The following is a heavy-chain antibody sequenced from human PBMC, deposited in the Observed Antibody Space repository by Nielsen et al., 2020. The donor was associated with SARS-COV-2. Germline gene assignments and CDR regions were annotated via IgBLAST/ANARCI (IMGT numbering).Heavy chain of an antibody. D-gene: IGHD1-26*01. CDR1: GGSISSSNW. Sequence: SLRLSCAVSGGSISSSNWWSWVRQPPGKGLEWIGEIYHSGSTNYNPSLKSRVTISVDKSKNQFSLKLSSVTAAATAVYYCARGPSGGGSYYGWGQGTLVTVSS. V-gene: IGHV4-4*02. CDR2: IYHSGST. CDR3: ARGPSGGGSYYG. J-gene: IGHJ4*02.